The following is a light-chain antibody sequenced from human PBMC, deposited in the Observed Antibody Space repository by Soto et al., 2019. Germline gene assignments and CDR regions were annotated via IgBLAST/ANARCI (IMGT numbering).Light chain of an antibody. Sequence: EIVLTQSPATLSLSPGERATLSCGASQSVSSSYLAWYQHKPGLAPRLLIYDASSRAPGIPDRFSGSGSGTDFTLTISRLEPEEFAVYYCQEYGRSPLTFGQGNKVDIK. CDR3: QEYGRSPLT. CDR2: DAS. CDR1: QSVSSSY. V-gene: IGKV3D-20*01. J-gene: IGKJ1*01.